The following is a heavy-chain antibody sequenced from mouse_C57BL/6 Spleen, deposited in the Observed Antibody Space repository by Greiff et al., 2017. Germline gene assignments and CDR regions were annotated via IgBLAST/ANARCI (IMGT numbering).Heavy chain of an antibody. CDR3: ARGSSGSFDY. V-gene: IGHV1-9*01. CDR1: GYTFTGYW. Sequence: VQLVESGAELMKPGASVKLSCKATGYTFTGYWIEWVKQRPGHGLEWIGEILPGSGSTNYNPKFKGKATLTVDTSSSTAYMQLSSLTSEDSAVYYCARGSSGSFDYWGQGTTLTVSS. J-gene: IGHJ2*01. CDR2: ILPGSGST. D-gene: IGHD3-2*02.